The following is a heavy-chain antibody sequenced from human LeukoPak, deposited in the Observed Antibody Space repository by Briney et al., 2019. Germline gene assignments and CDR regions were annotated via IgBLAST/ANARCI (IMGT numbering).Heavy chain of an antibody. CDR1: GGTFSSYA. V-gene: IGHV1-69*13. J-gene: IGHJ4*02. CDR2: IIPIFGTA. D-gene: IGHD1-1*01. Sequence: SVKVSCKASGGTFSSYAISWVRQAPGQGLEWMGGIIPIFGTANYAQKFQGRVTITADESTSTAYMELSSLRSEDTAVYYCARDGPGIKAGTTENNYFDYWGQGTLVTVSS. CDR3: ARDGPGIKAGTTENNYFDY.